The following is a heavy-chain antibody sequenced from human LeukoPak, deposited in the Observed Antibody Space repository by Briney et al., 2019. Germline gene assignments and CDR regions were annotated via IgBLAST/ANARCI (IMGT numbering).Heavy chain of an antibody. Sequence: GGSLRLSCAVSGITLSNYGMTWVRQAPGKGLEWVAGISDTGGRTNYADSVKGRFTISRDNPKNTLYLQMNSLRAEDTAVYFCAKRGVVIRVILVGFHKEAYYFDSWGRGALVTVSS. V-gene: IGHV3-23*01. CDR3: AKRGVVIRVILVGFHKEAYYFDS. D-gene: IGHD3-22*01. CDR1: GITLSNYG. CDR2: ISDTGGRT. J-gene: IGHJ4*02.